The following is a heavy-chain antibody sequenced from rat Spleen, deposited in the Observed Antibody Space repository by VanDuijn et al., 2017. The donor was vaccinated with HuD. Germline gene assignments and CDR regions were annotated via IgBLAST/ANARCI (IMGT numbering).Heavy chain of an antibody. CDR2: INYDGSST. D-gene: IGHD1-4*01. Sequence: EVQLVESGGGLVQPGRSLKLSCVASGFTFSDYYMAWVRQTPKKGLEWVASINYDGSSTYYRDSVKGRFTLSRDNAKSSLYLQMDSLRSEDTATYYCTTGGLGTTLMDAWGQGASVTVSS. J-gene: IGHJ4*01. CDR1: GFTFSDYY. CDR3: TTGGLGTTLMDA. V-gene: IGHV5-20*01.